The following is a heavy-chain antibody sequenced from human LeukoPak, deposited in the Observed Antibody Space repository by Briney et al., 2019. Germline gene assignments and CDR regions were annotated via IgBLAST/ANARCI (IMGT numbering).Heavy chain of an antibody. CDR1: GFTFSSYA. CDR2: ISGSGGST. CDR3: ARGPATGSGSYFYGFDY. Sequence: GGSLRLSCAASGFTFSSYAMSWVRQAPGKGLEWVSAISGSGGSTYYADSVKGRFTISRDNAKNSLYLQMNSLRAEDTAVYYCARGPATGSGSYFYGFDYWGQGTLVTGSS. V-gene: IGHV3-23*01. D-gene: IGHD3-10*01. J-gene: IGHJ4*02.